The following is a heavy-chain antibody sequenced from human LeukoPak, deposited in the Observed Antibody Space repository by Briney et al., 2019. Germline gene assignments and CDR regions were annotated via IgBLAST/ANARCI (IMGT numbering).Heavy chain of an antibody. J-gene: IGHJ4*02. CDR2: ISNDGGNK. D-gene: IGHD3-10*01. V-gene: IGHV3-30*03. CDR1: GFTFSMYV. Sequence: PGRSLRLSCAASGFTFSMYVMNWVRQAPGKGLEWVAVISNDGGNKFYADSVKGRFTISRDNSKTTLYLQMNSLRAEDTAVYYCARDSRDVLWFGELLFWGQGTLVTVSS. CDR3: ARDSRDVLWFGELLF.